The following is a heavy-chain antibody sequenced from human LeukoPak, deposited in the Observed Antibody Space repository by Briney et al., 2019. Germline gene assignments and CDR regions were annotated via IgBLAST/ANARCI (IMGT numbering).Heavy chain of an antibody. Sequence: KPSETLSLTCTVSGGSISSSSYYWGWIRQPPGKGLEWIGSIYYSGSTYYNPSLKSRVTISVDTSKNQFSLKLSSVTAADTAVYYCARAVGVWAYSGSYYVDYWGQGTLVTVSS. CDR3: ARAVGVWAYSGSYYVDY. V-gene: IGHV4-39*07. CDR2: IYYSGST. J-gene: IGHJ4*02. D-gene: IGHD1-26*01. CDR1: GGSISSSSYY.